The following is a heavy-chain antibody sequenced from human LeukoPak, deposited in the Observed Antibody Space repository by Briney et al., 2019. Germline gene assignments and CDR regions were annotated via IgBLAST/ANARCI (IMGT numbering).Heavy chain of an antibody. Sequence: GGSLRLSCAASGFGFRNSAMSWVRQAPGKGLKWVSTISSSGGTTYYADSVKGRFTISRDNSKNTLYQQMNALRTEDTALYYYSEDMTSHEYWGQGTLVTVSS. CDR3: SEDMTSHEY. J-gene: IGHJ4*02. CDR1: GFGFRNSA. CDR2: ISSSGGTT. V-gene: IGHV3-23*01.